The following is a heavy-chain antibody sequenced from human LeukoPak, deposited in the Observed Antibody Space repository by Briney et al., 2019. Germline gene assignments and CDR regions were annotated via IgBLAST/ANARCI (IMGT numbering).Heavy chain of an antibody. CDR2: ISDSGVST. J-gene: IGHJ4*02. V-gene: IGHV3-23*01. CDR3: ARGPVGDDY. D-gene: IGHD1-14*01. Sequence: QPGGSLRLSCAASGFTFSTYAMSWVRRAPGKGLEWVSAISDSGVSTYYADSVKGRFSTSRDNSKNTLYLQMNSLRAEDTALYYCARGPVGDDYWSQGTLVTVSS. CDR1: GFTFSTYA.